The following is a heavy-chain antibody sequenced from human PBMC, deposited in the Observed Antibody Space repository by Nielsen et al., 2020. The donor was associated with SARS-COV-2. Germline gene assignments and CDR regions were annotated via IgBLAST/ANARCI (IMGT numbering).Heavy chain of an antibody. CDR1: GGSFSGYY. V-gene: IGHV4-34*01. CDR3: ASVRGGFGEQSLDY. CDR2: INVLGST. D-gene: IGHD3-10*01. Sequence: SETLSLTCAVYGGSFSGYYWNWIRQSPGKGLEWIGEINVLGSTNYNPSLKGRVAISADMSRNHFSLQLSSVTAADTAVYYCASVRGGFGEQSLDYWGQGTLVTVSS. J-gene: IGHJ4*02.